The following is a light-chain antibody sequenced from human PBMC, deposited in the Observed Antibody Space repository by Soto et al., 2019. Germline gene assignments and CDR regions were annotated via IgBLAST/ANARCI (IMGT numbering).Light chain of an antibody. CDR2: EGT. V-gene: IGLV2-23*01. J-gene: IGLJ2*01. CDR1: SSDIGSSRL. CDR3: CSYAGADAYVA. Sequence: QSALTQPASVSESPGQSITITCSGTSSDIGSSRLVSWYQQHPGKAPKLMIYEGTKRPSGVSDRFSGSKSDNTASLTISGLQAEDEADYYCCSYAGADAYVAFGGGTKLTVL.